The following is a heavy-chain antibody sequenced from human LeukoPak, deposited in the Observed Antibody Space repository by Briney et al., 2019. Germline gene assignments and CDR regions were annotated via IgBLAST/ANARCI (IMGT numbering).Heavy chain of an antibody. V-gene: IGHV4-39*07. CDR1: GGSISTSSYY. CDR3: ARVHSPLGYCSGRSCANWFDP. Sequence: SETLSLTCTVSGGSISTSSYYWGWVRQPPGKGLEWIGNIFYSGSTYYSPSLKSRVTISLDTSKNQFSLKLSSVTAADTAVYYCARVHSPLGYCSGRSCANWFDPWGQGTLVTVSS. J-gene: IGHJ5*02. D-gene: IGHD2-15*01. CDR2: IFYSGST.